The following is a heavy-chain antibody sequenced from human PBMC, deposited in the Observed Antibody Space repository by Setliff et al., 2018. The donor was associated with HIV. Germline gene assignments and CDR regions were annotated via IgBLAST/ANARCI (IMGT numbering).Heavy chain of an antibody. D-gene: IGHD2-21*01. V-gene: IGHV1-69-2*01. CDR3: ATDCAVVGGTGSLDS. CDR1: GYTFTDYY. Sequence: ASVKVSCKASGYTFTDYYMHWVQQAPGKGLEWMGRVDPEDGETIYAEKFQGRVTITADTSTDTAYMELSSLRSEDTAVYYCATDCAVVGGTGSLDSWGQGTLVTVSS. J-gene: IGHJ4*02. CDR2: VDPEDGET.